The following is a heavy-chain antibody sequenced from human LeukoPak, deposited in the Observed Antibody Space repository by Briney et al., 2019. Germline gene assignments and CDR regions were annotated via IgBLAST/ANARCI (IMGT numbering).Heavy chain of an antibody. CDR2: INPNNGGT. V-gene: IGHV1-2*02. CDR1: RYRFTDYY. Sequence: ASVKVSCKASRYRFTDYYVHWVRQAPGQGLEWMGWINPNNGGTIYAQKFYGRVTMTRVTSITTAYMELNRLTSDDTAAYYCARELAFCTATSCPLYHYWGQGTLVTVSS. J-gene: IGHJ4*02. D-gene: IGHD2-2*01. CDR3: ARELAFCTATSCPLYHY.